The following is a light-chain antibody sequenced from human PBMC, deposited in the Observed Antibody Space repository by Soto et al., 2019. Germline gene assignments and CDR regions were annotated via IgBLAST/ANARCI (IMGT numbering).Light chain of an antibody. CDR2: EVS. CDR1: SSDVGGYNY. Sequence: QSALTQPPSASGSPGQSVTISCTGTSSDVGGYNYVSWYQQYPGKAPKPMIYEVSKRPSGVPDRFSGSKSGNTASLTVSGLRGGEGVDYYGGSYAGRKVVFGGGTK. V-gene: IGLV2-8*01. J-gene: IGLJ2*01. CDR3: GSYAGRKVV.